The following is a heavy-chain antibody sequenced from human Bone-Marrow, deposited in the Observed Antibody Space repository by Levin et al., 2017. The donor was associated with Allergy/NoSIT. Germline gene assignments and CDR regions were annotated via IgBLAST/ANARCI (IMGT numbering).Heavy chain of an antibody. Sequence: GGSLRLSCAVSGFTVKNNYMTWVRQAPGKGLEWVAVIFGGGATYYADSVKGRFTISRDSSENTLYLQMNSLRAEDTAAYYCAVTDCSSVRCYPWGDYYDGVDVWGQGTTVTVSS. V-gene: IGHV3-53*01. J-gene: IGHJ6*02. CDR2: IFGGGAT. D-gene: IGHD2-2*01. CDR3: AVTDCSSVRCYPWGDYYDGVDV. CDR1: GFTVKNNY.